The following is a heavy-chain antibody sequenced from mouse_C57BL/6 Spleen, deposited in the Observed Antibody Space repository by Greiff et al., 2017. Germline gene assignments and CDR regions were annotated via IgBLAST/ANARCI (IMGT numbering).Heavy chain of an antibody. Sequence: EVQRVESGGGLVKPGGSLKLSCAASGFTFSDYGMHWVRQAPEKGLEWVAYISSGSSTIYYADTVKGRFTISRDNAKNTLFLQMTSLRSEDTAMYYCARGTTMVTTGRAMDYWGQGTSVTVSS. D-gene: IGHD2-2*01. CDR3: ARGTTMVTTGRAMDY. J-gene: IGHJ4*01. CDR1: GFTFSDYG. V-gene: IGHV5-17*01. CDR2: ISSGSSTI.